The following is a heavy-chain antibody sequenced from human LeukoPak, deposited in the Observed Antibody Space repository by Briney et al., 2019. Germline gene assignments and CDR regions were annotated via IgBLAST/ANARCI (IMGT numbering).Heavy chain of an antibody. CDR3: ARGFDGANAFDL. CDR2: IKQDGSEK. V-gene: IGHV3-7*01. J-gene: IGHJ3*01. Sequence: PGGSLRLSCVASRFIISDYWMNWVRQVPGKGLEWVANIKQDGSEKYYVDSVKGRFTISRDNAKNSVYLQMNSLRAEDTAVYYCARGFDGANAFDLWGQGTLATVS. CDR1: RFIISDYW.